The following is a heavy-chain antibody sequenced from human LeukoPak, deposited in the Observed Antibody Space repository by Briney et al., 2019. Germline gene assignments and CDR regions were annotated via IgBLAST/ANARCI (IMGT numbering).Heavy chain of an antibody. CDR2: IYYSGNT. CDR1: GDSFDSRPYY. CDR3: ATPGYCSTIDCYYYMDV. D-gene: IGHD2-2*01. Sequence: SETLSLTCTVSGDSFDSRPYYWAWIRQPPGKGLEWIGSIYYSGNTYHNPSLKSRITISVDTSRNQFSLRLTSLTAADTAVYYCATPGYCSTIDCYYYMDVWGKGTTVTVSS. J-gene: IGHJ6*03. V-gene: IGHV4-39*01.